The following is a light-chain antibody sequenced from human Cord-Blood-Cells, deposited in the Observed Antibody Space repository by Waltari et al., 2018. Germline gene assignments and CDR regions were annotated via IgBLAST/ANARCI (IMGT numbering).Light chain of an antibody. Sequence: DIVMTQSPLSLPVTPGEPASISCRSSQSLLHRNGYNYLDWYLQKPGQSPQLLIYWGSNRASGVPDRFSGSGSGTDFTLKISRVEAEDVGVYYCMQALQTPYTFGQGTKLEIK. J-gene: IGKJ2*01. CDR2: WGS. CDR1: QSLLHRNGYNY. V-gene: IGKV2-28*01. CDR3: MQALQTPYT.